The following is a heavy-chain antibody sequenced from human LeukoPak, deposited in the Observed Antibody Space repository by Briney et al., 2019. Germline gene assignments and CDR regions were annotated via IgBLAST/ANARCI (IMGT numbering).Heavy chain of an antibody. J-gene: IGHJ5*02. V-gene: IGHV3-21*01. CDR3: ARGVVVVVAATSNWFDP. CDR1: GFTFSSYN. CDR2: ISSSSRYI. D-gene: IGHD2-15*01. Sequence: GGSLRLSCVASGFTFSSYNMNWVRQAPGKGLEWVSSISSSSRYIYYTDSVKGRFTISRDNSKNTLYLQMNSLRAEDTAVYYCARGVVVVVAATSNWFDPWGQGTLVTVSS.